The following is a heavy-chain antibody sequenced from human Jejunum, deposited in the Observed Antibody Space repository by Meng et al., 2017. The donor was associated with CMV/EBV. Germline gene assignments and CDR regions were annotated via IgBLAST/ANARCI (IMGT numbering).Heavy chain of an antibody. J-gene: IGHJ5*01. D-gene: IGHD5-12*01. CDR2: IKSDASST. CDR3: TRGQSGYGRFDS. Sequence: AASGFIFSSHWMHWVRQAPGKGLVWVSRIKSDASSTSYADSVKGRFTITRDNAKDTLYLQMNSLREEDTAVYYCTRGQSGYGRFDSWGQGTLVTVSS. V-gene: IGHV3-74*01. CDR1: GFIFSSHW.